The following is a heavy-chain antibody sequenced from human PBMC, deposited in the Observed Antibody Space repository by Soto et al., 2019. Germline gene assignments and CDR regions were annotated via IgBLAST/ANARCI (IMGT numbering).Heavy chain of an antibody. D-gene: IGHD1-7*01. CDR1: VGSISSGDYY. Sequence: PSETLSLTCTVSVGSISSGDYYWSWIRQPPGKGLEWIGYIYYSGSTYYNPSLKSRVTISVDTSKNQFSLKLSSVTAADTAVYYCARGITGTSGYWFDPWGQGTLVTVSS. CDR3: ARGITGTSGYWFDP. CDR2: IYYSGST. V-gene: IGHV4-30-4*01. J-gene: IGHJ5*02.